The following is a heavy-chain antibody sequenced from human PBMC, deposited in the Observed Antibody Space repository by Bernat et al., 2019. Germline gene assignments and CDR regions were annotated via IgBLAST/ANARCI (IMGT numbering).Heavy chain of an antibody. CDR2: INQDGSEK. CDR3: AREGGAGYSFDY. J-gene: IGHJ4*02. CDR1: GFAFNTNW. D-gene: IGHD3-16*01. Sequence: EVQLVESGGGLVQPGGSLRLSCAASGFAFNTNWMTWVRQAPGKGLEWVANINQDGSEKDYVNSVKGRFNIFRDNTKCSLFLQMNGMRAEDTAYYYCAREGGAGYSFDYWGQGALVTVSS. V-gene: IGHV3-7*03.